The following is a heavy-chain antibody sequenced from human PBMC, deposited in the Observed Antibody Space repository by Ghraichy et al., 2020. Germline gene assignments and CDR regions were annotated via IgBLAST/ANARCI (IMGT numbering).Heavy chain of an antibody. D-gene: IGHD5-12*01. J-gene: IGHJ4*02. CDR1: GFTLSIYG. CDR2: MSYDGGDT. V-gene: IGHV3-30*18. CDR3: AKVKRRYSGWDYFDY. Sequence: GGVLRLSCAASGFTLSIYGMHWVRQAPGKGLEWVAVMSYDGGDTYYADSVKGRFTISRDTSKNTLYLQMNSLRAEDTAMYYCAKVKRRYSGWDYFDYWGQGTLVTVSS.